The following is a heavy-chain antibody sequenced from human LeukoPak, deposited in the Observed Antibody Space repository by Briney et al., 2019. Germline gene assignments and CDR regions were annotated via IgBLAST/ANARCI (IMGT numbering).Heavy chain of an antibody. J-gene: IGHJ4*02. Sequence: GKSLRLSCAASGFTFSSYGMHWVRQAPGKGLEWVAVISSDGSSKYYIDSVEGRFTISRDNSKNTLFLQMNSLRAEDTAVYYCARGENSKTYPVSGYWGQGTLVTVSS. V-gene: IGHV3-30*03. D-gene: IGHD2/OR15-2a*01. CDR3: ARGENSKTYPVSGY. CDR1: GFTFSSYG. CDR2: ISSDGSSK.